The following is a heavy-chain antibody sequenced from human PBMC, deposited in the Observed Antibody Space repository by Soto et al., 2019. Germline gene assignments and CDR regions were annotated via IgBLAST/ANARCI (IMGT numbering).Heavy chain of an antibody. V-gene: IGHV4-39*01. CDR2: VYYSGST. D-gene: IGHD3-16*01. Sequence: PSETRSRTWTVSGGSTNGRSDYWVGIRQPPGKVLEWIGSVYYSGSTHDNPSLQSRVTISVDTSRNQFSLNLISVTAADTAVYFCARQPRGPGYGERGLYFDYWGQGTLVTVSS. CDR1: GGSTNGRSDY. J-gene: IGHJ4*02. CDR3: ARQPRGPGYGERGLYFDY.